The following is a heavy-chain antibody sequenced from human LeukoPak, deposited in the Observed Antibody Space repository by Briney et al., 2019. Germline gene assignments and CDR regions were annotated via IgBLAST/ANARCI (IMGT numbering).Heavy chain of an antibody. CDR2: MNPNSGNT. CDR1: GYTFSNYY. V-gene: IGHV1-8*03. CDR3: ARFRYCSSTSCRQLRAEYFQH. Sequence: ASVKVSCKASGYTFSNYYVHWVRQAPGQGLEWMGWMNPNSGNTGYAQKFQGRVTITRNTSISTAYMELSSLRSEDTAVYYCARFRYCSSTSCRQLRAEYFQHWGQGTLVTVSS. J-gene: IGHJ1*01. D-gene: IGHD2-2*01.